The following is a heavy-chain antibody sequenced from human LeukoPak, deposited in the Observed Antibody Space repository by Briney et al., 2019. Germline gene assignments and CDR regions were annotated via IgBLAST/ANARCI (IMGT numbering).Heavy chain of an antibody. CDR1: GYTFTAYY. Sequence: ASVKVSCNASGYTFTAYYIHWVRQAPGQGLEWMRWISPNSGGTDYAQKFQDRVTMTSDTSISTAYMELSRLRSDDTAVYYCARDLGHRSGWHFDYWGQGTLVTVSS. V-gene: IGHV1-2*02. J-gene: IGHJ4*02. CDR3: ARDLGHRSGWHFDY. CDR2: ISPNSGGT. D-gene: IGHD6-19*01.